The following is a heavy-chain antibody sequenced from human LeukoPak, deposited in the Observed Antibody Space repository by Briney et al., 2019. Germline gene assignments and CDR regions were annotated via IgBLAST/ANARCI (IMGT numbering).Heavy chain of an antibody. CDR2: IWYDGGTK. V-gene: IGHV3-33*06. CDR3: AKEAEDHRYDY. D-gene: IGHD1-14*01. J-gene: IGHJ4*02. Sequence: GGSLRLSCVASGFTFRNYGMHWVRQAPGKGLEWVAIIWYDGGTKYYADSVKGRFTISRDNSKNTLYLQMDCLRAEDTAVYYCAKEAEDHRYDYWGQGALVIVSS. CDR1: GFTFRNYG.